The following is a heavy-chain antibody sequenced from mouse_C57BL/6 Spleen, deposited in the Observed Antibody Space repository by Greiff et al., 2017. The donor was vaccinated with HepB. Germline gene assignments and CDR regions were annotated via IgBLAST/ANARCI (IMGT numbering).Heavy chain of an antibody. V-gene: IGHV1-55*01. D-gene: IGHD2-1*01. CDR1: GYTFTSYW. CDR2: IYPGSGST. J-gene: IGHJ3*01. CDR3: ARERGNHGVAWFAY. Sequence: QVQLQQPGAELVKPGASVKMSCKASGYTFTSYWITWVKQRPGQGLEWIGDIYPGSGSTNYNEKFKSKATLTVDTSSSTAYMQLSSLTSEDSAVYYCARERGNHGVAWFAYWGQGTLVTVSA.